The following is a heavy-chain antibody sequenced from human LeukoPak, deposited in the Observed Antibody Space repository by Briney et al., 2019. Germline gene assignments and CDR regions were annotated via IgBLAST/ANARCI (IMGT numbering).Heavy chain of an antibody. D-gene: IGHD6-19*01. CDR2: IYYSGST. J-gene: IGHJ6*02. Sequence: SSETLSLTCTVSGGSISSSYYYWGWIRQPPGKGLEWIGSIYYSGSTYYNPSLKSRVTISVDTSKNQFSLKLSSVTAADTAVYYCARGGWYLYYYYGMDVWGQGTTVTVSS. CDR1: GGSISSSYYY. CDR3: ARGGWYLYYYYGMDV. V-gene: IGHV4-39*01.